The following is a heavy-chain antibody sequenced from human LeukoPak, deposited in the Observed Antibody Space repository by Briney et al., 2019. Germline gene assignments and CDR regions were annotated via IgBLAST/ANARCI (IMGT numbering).Heavy chain of an antibody. Sequence: GASLRLSRAASGFTFSSSAMSWVRQAPGKGLEWVSTNSGSGDSTYYADSVKGRFTISRDNSKNTLYLQMNNVRAEDTAVYYCAKDSPPGWGLFDYWGQGTLVTVSS. V-gene: IGHV3-23*01. CDR1: GFTFSSSA. CDR3: AKDSPPGWGLFDY. CDR2: NSGSGDST. J-gene: IGHJ4*02. D-gene: IGHD6-19*01.